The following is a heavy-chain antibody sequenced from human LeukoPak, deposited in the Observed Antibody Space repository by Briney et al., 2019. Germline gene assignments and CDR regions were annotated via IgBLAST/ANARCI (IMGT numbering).Heavy chain of an antibody. CDR1: GGSISNFY. CDR2: IYYSGST. Sequence: SETLSLTCTVSGGSISNFYWNWIRQPPGKGLEWIGYIYYSGSTNYNPSLKSRVTISIDTSKNQFSLKLSSVTAADTAVYYCARARRRTIFGVVTYYYYYMDVWGKGTTVTISS. J-gene: IGHJ6*03. D-gene: IGHD3-3*01. V-gene: IGHV4-59*01. CDR3: ARARRRTIFGVVTYYYYYMDV.